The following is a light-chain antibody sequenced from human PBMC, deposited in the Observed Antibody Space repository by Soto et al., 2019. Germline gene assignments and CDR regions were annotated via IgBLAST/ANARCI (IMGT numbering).Light chain of an antibody. CDR3: QQYGSSPRT. J-gene: IGKJ1*01. CDR1: QSVGSN. Sequence: EIVATQSPASLSVSPGERAPLSCRASQSVGSNLAWYQQKPGQAPRLLIYGASSRATGIPDRFSGSGSGTDFTLTISRLEPEDFAVYYCQQYGSSPRTFGQGTKVDI. V-gene: IGKV3-20*01. CDR2: GAS.